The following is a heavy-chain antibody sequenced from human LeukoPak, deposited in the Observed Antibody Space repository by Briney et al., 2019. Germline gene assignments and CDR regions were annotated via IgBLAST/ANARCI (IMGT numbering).Heavy chain of an antibody. CDR1: GGSISSHY. CDR2: IYTSGSN. J-gene: IGHJ4*02. Sequence: SETLSLTCTVSGGSISSHYWSWIRQPAGKGLEGIGLIYTSGSNNYNPSLKRRVKISVAMSKNKFYLKLSSVTAADTAVYSCARVAGYFASRGYFDYWGQGTLVTVSS. V-gene: IGHV4-4*07. CDR3: ARVAGYFASRGYFDY. D-gene: IGHD3-9*01.